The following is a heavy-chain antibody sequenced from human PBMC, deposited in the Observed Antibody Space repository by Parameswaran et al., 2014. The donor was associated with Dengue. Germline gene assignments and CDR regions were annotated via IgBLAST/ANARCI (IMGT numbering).Heavy chain of an antibody. CDR3: ARACGDYYRMNWFDP. J-gene: IGHJ5*02. D-gene: IGHD4-17*01. Sequence: KWIRQPPGKGLEWVSSISSSSSYIYYADSVKGRFTISRDNAKNSLYLQMNSLRAEDTAVYYCARACGDYYRMNWFDPWGQGTLVTVSS. CDR2: ISSSSSYI. V-gene: IGHV3-21*01.